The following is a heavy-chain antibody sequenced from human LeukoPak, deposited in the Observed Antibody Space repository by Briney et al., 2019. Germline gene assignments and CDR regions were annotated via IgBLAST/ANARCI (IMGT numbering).Heavy chain of an antibody. CDR2: VSLDGANK. Sequence: GRSLRLSCAASGFSFSDYAMHWVRQAPGKGLEWVAIVSLDGANKYYADSEKGRFTVSRGNSENTLYLQMNSLRAEDTAIYYCAKDYYSGSGNPRGYFFDHWGQGSLVAVSS. J-gene: IGHJ4*02. V-gene: IGHV3-33*05. CDR3: AKDYYSGSGNPRGYFFDH. CDR1: GFSFSDYA. D-gene: IGHD3-10*01.